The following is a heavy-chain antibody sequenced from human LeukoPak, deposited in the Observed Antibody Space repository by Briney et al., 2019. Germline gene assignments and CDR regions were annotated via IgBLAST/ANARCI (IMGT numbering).Heavy chain of an antibody. CDR1: GYTFTSYD. CDR2: MNPNSGNT. CDR3: ARLNSYVAFDI. J-gene: IGHJ3*02. V-gene: IGHV1-8*03. Sequence: ASVKVSCKASGYTFTSYDINWVRQATGQGLEWMGWMNPNSGNTGYAQKFQGRVTITRNTSISAAYMELSSLRSEDTAVYYRARLNSYVAFDIWGQGTMVTVSS. D-gene: IGHD5-18*01.